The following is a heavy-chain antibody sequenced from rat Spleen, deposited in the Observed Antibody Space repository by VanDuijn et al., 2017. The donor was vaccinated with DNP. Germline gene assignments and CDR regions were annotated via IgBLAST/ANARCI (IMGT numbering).Heavy chain of an antibody. J-gene: IGHJ4*01. CDR3: ARKFGYAMDA. CDR2: ISTSGGST. CDR1: GFTFSNYD. D-gene: IGHD4-3*01. V-gene: IGHV5-25*01. Sequence: EVQLVESGGGLVQPGRSLKLSCAASGFTFSNYDMAWVRQAPTKGLEWVASISTSGGSTYYRDSVKGRFTVSRDNAKSTLYLQMDSLRSEDTATYYCARKFGYAMDAWGQGTSVTVSS.